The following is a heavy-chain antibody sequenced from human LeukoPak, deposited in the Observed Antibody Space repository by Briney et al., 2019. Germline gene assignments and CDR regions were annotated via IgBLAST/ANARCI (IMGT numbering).Heavy chain of an antibody. CDR1: GFTFSNYA. V-gene: IGHV3-64*01. Sequence: PGGSLRLSCAASGFTFSNYAMRWVRQAPGKGLEDVSAISSNGDNTYHVNSVKGRFSISRDNSKNTLYLQMGSLRAEDMAVYYCARTPHCSSTSCSDAFDIWGQGTLVTVSS. J-gene: IGHJ3*02. CDR3: ARTPHCSSTSCSDAFDI. D-gene: IGHD2-2*01. CDR2: ISSNGDNT.